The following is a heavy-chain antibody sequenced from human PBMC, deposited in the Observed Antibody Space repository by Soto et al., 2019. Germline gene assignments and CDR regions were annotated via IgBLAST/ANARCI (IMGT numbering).Heavy chain of an antibody. CDR3: AKSRGIVVVPAAPWFDP. J-gene: IGHJ5*02. V-gene: IGHV3-30*18. CDR1: GFTFSSYG. Sequence: GGSLRLSCAASGFTFSSYGMHWVRQAPGKGLEWVAVISYDGSNKYYADSVKGRFTISRDNSKNTLYLQMNSLRAEDTAVYYCAKSRGIVVVPAAPWFDPWGQGTLVTVSS. CDR2: ISYDGSNK. D-gene: IGHD2-2*01.